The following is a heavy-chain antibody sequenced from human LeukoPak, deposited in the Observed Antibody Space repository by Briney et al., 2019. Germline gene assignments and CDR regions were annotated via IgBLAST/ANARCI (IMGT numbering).Heavy chain of an antibody. CDR1: GYTLTELS. J-gene: IGHJ6*03. V-gene: IGHV1-24*01. D-gene: IGHD3-22*01. CDR2: FDPEDGET. CDR3: ARDNYDSSGSRSYYYYMDV. Sequence: ASVKVSCKVSGYTLTELSMHWVRQAPGKGLEWMGGFDPEDGETIYAQKFQGRVTMTEDTSTDTAYMELNSLRAEDTAVYYCARDNYDSSGSRSYYYYMDVWGKGTTVTVSS.